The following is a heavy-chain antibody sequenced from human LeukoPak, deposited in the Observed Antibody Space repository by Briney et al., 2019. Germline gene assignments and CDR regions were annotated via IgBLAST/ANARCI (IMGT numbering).Heavy chain of an antibody. CDR1: GGTFSSYA. CDR3: ARVGGAARSYFDY. Sequence: SVKVSFKASGGTFSSYAISWVRQAPGQGLEWVGGIIPIFGTANYAQKFQGRVTITTDESTSTDYMELSSLSSEDTAVYYCARVGGAARSYFDYWGQGTLVTVSS. J-gene: IGHJ4*02. V-gene: IGHV1-69*05. D-gene: IGHD6-6*01. CDR2: IIPIFGTA.